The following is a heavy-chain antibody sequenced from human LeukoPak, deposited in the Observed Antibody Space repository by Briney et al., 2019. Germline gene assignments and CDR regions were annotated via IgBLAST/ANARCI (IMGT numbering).Heavy chain of an antibody. V-gene: IGHV3-23*01. CDR3: AKDPYCGGDCYKYYFDY. J-gene: IGHJ4*02. D-gene: IGHD2-21*02. CDR1: GFTFSSYA. Sequence: GGSLRLSCAASGFTFSSYAMSWVRQAPGKGLEWVSAISGSGGSTYYADSVKGRFTISRDNSKNTLYLQMNSLRAEGTAVYYCAKDPYCGGDCYKYYFDYWGQGTLVTVSS. CDR2: ISGSGGST.